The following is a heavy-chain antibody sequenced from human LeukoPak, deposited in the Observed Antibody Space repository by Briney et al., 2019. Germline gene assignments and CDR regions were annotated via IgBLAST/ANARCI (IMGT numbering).Heavy chain of an antibody. J-gene: IGHJ6*02. CDR3: ARGWAYGDNDYYYYYGMDV. V-gene: IGHV3-74*01. CDR1: GFTFSSNW. Sequence: GGSLRLSCAASGFTFSSNWMHWVRQTPGKGLLWVSRINMDGTTTTYADSVKGRFTISRDNAKNTLYLQMNSLRAEDTAVYYCARGWAYGDNDYYYYYGMDVWGQGTTVTASS. CDR2: INMDGTTT. D-gene: IGHD4-17*01.